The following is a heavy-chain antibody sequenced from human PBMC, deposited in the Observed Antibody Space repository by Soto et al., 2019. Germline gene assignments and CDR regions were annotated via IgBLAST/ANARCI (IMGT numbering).Heavy chain of an antibody. CDR2: IWYDGSNK. CDR3: ARDRTMVRGVIWFDP. V-gene: IGHV3-33*01. J-gene: IGHJ5*02. D-gene: IGHD3-10*01. Sequence: QVQLVESGGGVVQPGRSLRLSCAASGFTFSSYGMHWVRQAPGKGLEWVAVIWYDGSNKYYADSVKGRFTISRDNSKNTLYLQMNSLRAEDTAVYYCARDRTMVRGVIWFDPWGQGTLVTVSS. CDR1: GFTFSSYG.